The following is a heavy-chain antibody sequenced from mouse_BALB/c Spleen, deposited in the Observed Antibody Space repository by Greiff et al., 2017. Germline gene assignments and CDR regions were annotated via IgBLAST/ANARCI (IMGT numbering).Heavy chain of an antibody. CDR1: GFTFTDYY. Sequence: EVQVVESGGGLVQPGGSLRLSCATSGFTFTDYYMSWVRQPPGKALEWLGFIRNKANGYTTEYSASVKGRFTISRDNSQSILYLQMNTLRAEDSATYYCARDDGPYDYDGAYWGQGTLVTVSA. CDR3: ARDDGPYDYDGAY. J-gene: IGHJ3*01. D-gene: IGHD2-4*01. V-gene: IGHV7-3*02. CDR2: IRNKANGYTT.